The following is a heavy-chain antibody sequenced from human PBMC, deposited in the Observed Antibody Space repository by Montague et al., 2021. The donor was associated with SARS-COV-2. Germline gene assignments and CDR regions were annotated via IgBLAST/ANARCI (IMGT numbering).Heavy chain of an antibody. J-gene: IGHJ4*02. D-gene: IGHD5-12*01. V-gene: IGHV6-1*01. CDR2: TYYRSKWHN. CDR1: GDSVSSNGAA. CDR3: ARGWVATIPHMDN. Sequence: CAISGDSVSSNGAAWNWIRQSPSRGLEWLGMTYYRSKWHNDYAVSVKSRITINPDTSKNQFSLQLKSVTPEDTAVYYCARGWVATIPHMDNWGQGSLVIVSA.